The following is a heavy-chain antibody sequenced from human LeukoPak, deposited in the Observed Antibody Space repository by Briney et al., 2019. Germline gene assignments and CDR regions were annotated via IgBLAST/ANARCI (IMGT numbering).Heavy chain of an antibody. J-gene: IGHJ5*02. CDR3: AEDVIPGPKGFDP. Sequence: ASVKVSCKASGYTFTNSAVQWVRQARGQRLERIGWIVVGSGNTKYAQKFQGRLTITRDMSTSTAYMELSSLRSEDTAVYYCAEDVIPGPKGFDPWGQGTLVTVSS. V-gene: IGHV1-58*01. CDR1: GYTFTNSA. CDR2: IVVGSGNT. D-gene: IGHD2-21*01.